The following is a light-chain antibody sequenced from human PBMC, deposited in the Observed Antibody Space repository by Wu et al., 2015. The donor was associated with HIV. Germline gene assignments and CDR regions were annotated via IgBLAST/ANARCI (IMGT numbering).Light chain of an antibody. J-gene: IGKJ5*01. CDR1: QSVSTS. CDR2: GAS. Sequence: EIVLTQSPATLSLSPGERATLSCRASQSVSTSLAWYQQKPGRAPRLLIYGASKRATGIPARFSGSGSGADFTLTISSLEPEDFAVYYCQQRSNWPLITFGQGTRLEIK. V-gene: IGKV3-11*01. CDR3: QQRSNWPLIT.